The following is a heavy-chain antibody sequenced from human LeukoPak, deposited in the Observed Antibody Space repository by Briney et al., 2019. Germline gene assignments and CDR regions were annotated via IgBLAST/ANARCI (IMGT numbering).Heavy chain of an antibody. CDR3: AKDSMTYDSSGYPGA. V-gene: IGHV3-33*06. CDR1: GYTFSSYG. Sequence: PGGSLRLSCAASGYTFSSYGMHWVRQAPGKGLEWVAVIWYDGSNKYYADSVKGRFTISRDNSKNTLYLQMNSLRAEDTAVYYCAKDSMTYDSSGYPGAWGQGTLVTVSS. CDR2: IWYDGSNK. J-gene: IGHJ5*02. D-gene: IGHD3-22*01.